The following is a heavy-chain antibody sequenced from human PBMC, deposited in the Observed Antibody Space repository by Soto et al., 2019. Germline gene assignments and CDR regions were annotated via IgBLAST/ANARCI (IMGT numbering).Heavy chain of an antibody. D-gene: IGHD1-26*01. J-gene: IGHJ4*02. CDR1: GASISGNY. V-gene: IGHV4-59*03. CDR3: AKAGSYSCSSGRVDY. CDR2: IYYSGAT. Sequence: SETLSLTCNVSGASISGNYLRWIRQPPGKGLEWIGFIYYSGATNYNPSLESRVTISVDPPKSQFSLKLTSVTPADTAVYYCAKAGSYSCSSGRVDYWGQGILVTVSS.